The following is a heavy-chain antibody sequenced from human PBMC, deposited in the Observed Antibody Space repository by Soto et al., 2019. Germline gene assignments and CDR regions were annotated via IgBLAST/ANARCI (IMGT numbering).Heavy chain of an antibody. V-gene: IGHV3-21*01. Sequence: EVQLVESGGGLVKPAGSLRLSCVGSGFTFSAYNINWVRQAPGKGLEWVSSISTRSQYIYQPVSMKGRVTISRDAAKNSVYLQMNGLRADDTAVYYCSTSPEVGVRGGFWGQGTLVTVSS. J-gene: IGHJ4*02. CDR1: GFTFSAYN. CDR2: ISTRSQYI. D-gene: IGHD3-3*01. CDR3: STSPEVGVRGGF.